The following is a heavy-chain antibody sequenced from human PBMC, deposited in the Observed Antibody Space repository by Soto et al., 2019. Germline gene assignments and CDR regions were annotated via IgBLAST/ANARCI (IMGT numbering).Heavy chain of an antibody. V-gene: IGHV4-59*08. J-gene: IGHJ6*03. CDR3: ARSGDYTNYYYYYMDV. D-gene: IGHD4-17*01. CDR1: GDSISNYY. Sequence: SETLSLTCTVSGDSISNYYWSWIRQPPGKGLEWIGYIYYSGSTKYNPSLKSRVTISVATSKNQFSLRLGPVTAADSAVYYCARSGDYTNYYYYYMDVWGKGTTVTVSS. CDR2: IYYSGST.